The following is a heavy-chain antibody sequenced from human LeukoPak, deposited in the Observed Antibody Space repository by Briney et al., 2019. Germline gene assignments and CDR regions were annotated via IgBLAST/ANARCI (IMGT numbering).Heavy chain of an antibody. D-gene: IGHD2-15*01. Sequence: ASVKVSCKASGGTFSSYAISWVRQAPGQGLEWMGWINTNTGNPTYAQGFTGRFVFSLDTSVSTAYLQICSLKAEDTAVYYCAPSGYERRSGYYYYGMDVWGQGTTVTVSS. V-gene: IGHV7-4-1*01. CDR3: APSGYERRSGYYYYGMDV. CDR2: INTNTGNP. CDR1: GGTFSSYA. J-gene: IGHJ6*02.